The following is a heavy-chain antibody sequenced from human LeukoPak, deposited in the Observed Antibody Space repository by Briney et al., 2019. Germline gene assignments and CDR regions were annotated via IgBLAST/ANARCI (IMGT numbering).Heavy chain of an antibody. CDR1: GFTFSSYG. J-gene: IGHJ6*03. CDR3: AKAGYYGSGSYYGYYYYYMDV. V-gene: IGHV3-30*18. Sequence: PGKSLRLSCAASGFTFSSYGMHWVRQAPGKGLEWVAVISYDGSNKYYADSVKGRFTISRDNSKNTLYLQMNSLRAEDTAVYYCAKAGYYGSGSYYGYYYYYMDVWGKGTTVTISS. CDR2: ISYDGSNK. D-gene: IGHD3-10*01.